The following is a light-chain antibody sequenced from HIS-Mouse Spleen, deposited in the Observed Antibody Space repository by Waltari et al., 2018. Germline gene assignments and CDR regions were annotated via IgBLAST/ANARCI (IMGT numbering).Light chain of an antibody. V-gene: IGLV2-23*01. CDR3: CSYAGSSTWV. CDR2: EGS. J-gene: IGLJ3*02. Sequence: QSALTQPASVPGSPGQSITTPCTGTSSDVGSYNLVSWYQQHPGKAPKLMIYEGSKRPSGFSNRFSGSKSGNTASLTISGLQAEDEADYYCCSYAGSSTWVFGGGTKLTVL. CDR1: SSDVGSYNL.